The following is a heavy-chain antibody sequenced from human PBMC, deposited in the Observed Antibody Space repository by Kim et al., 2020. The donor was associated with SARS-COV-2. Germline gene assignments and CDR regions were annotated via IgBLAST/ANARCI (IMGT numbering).Heavy chain of an antibody. Sequence: GGSLRLSCEASGFMFSSFGMSWVRQAPGKGLDWVASINTGGGTTYYADSVKGRFTISRDNSKNTLSLQMNSLGAEDTAVYYCARGWSMPDAWGQGTLVTVSS. J-gene: IGHJ4*02. CDR2: INTGGGTT. V-gene: IGHV3-23*01. CDR3: ARGWSMPDA. D-gene: IGHD2-8*01. CDR1: GFMFSSFG.